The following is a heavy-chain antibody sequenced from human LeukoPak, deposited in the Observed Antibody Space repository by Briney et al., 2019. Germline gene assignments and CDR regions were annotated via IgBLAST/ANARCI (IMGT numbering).Heavy chain of an antibody. V-gene: IGHV4-39*07. J-gene: IGHJ4*02. CDR1: GGSISSTGYY. D-gene: IGHD3-16*01. Sequence: SETLSLACTVSGGSISSTGYYWSWIRQPPGKGLEWIGRISYSGTTYYNPSLKSRVAISLDTSKNQFSLKLGSVTAADTAVYYCARGPLGPFDYWGQGTLVTVSS. CDR3: ARGPLGPFDY. CDR2: ISYSGTT.